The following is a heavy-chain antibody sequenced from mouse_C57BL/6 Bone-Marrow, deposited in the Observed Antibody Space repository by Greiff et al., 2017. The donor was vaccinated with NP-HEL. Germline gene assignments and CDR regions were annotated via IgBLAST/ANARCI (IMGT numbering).Heavy chain of an antibody. CDR2: IYPRSGNT. V-gene: IGHV1-81*01. CDR1: GYTFTSYG. CDR3: ARSYYYGSRGFAY. D-gene: IGHD1-1*01. Sequence: VQLQQSGAELARPGASVKLSCKASGYTFTSYGISWVKQRTGQGLEWIGEIYPRSGNTYYNEKFKGKATLTADKSSSTAYMELRSLTSEDSAVYVCARSYYYGSRGFAYWGQGTLVTVSA. J-gene: IGHJ3*01.